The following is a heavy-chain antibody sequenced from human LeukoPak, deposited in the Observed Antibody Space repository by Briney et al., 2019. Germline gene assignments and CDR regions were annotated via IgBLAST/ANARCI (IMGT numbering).Heavy chain of an antibody. CDR3: ARDQDSSGWYDGINWFDP. D-gene: IGHD6-19*01. CDR2: IYYSGST. J-gene: IGHJ5*02. CDR1: GVSISSSSYY. Sequence: PSETLFLTGTVSGVSISSSSYYWGWIRQPPGKGLEWIGSIYYSGSTYYNPSLKSRVTISVDTSKNQFSLKLSSVTAADTAVYYCARDQDSSGWYDGINWFDPWGQGTLVTVSS. V-gene: IGHV4-39*07.